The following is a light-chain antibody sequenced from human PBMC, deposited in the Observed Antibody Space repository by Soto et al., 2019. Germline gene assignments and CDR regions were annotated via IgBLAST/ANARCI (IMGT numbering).Light chain of an antibody. V-gene: IGKV3-20*01. CDR2: GAS. CDR1: QSVSSN. J-gene: IGKJ1*01. Sequence: ALTQSPGTLSSSPGERATLSCRASQSVSSNLAWYQQKPGQAPRLLIYGASTRATGIPARFSGSGSGTDFTLTISRLEPEDFAVYYCQQYGSSGTFGQGTKVDIK. CDR3: QQYGSSGT.